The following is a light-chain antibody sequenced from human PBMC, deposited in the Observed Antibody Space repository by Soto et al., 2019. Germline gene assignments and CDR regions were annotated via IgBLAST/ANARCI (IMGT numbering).Light chain of an antibody. CDR2: GTS. J-gene: IGKJ2*01. CDR1: QSVRTTS. Sequence: EIVLAQSPGALSLSPGERATLSCRVSQSVRTTSLAWYQQKPGQAPRLLIYGTSNRASGIPDRFSGSGSGTDFTLTISRLEPEDFAVYYCQHYGSSPPDTFGQGTTLEIK. V-gene: IGKV3-20*01. CDR3: QHYGSSPPDT.